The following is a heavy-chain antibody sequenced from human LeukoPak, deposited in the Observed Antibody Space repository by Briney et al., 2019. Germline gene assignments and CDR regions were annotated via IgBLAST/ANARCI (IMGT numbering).Heavy chain of an antibody. J-gene: IGHJ6*02. Sequence: PSETLSLTCAVYGGSFSGYYWSWIRQPPGKGLEWIGEINHSGSTNYNPSLKSRVTISVDTSKNQFSLKLSSVTAADTAVYYCARGKQRRVRAYYYSGMDVGAQGTTVPFSS. D-gene: IGHD6-13*01. CDR1: GGSFSGYY. CDR2: INHSGST. V-gene: IGHV4-34*01. CDR3: ARGKQRRVRAYYYSGMDV.